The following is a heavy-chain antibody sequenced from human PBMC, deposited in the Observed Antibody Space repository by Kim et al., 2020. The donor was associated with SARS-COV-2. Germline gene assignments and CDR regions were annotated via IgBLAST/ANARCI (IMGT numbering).Heavy chain of an antibody. V-gene: IGHV3-43*01. CDR3: AKYMNYGSGSYLGY. CDR1: GFTFDDYT. CDR2: ISWDGGST. J-gene: IGHJ4*02. D-gene: IGHD3-10*01. Sequence: GGSLRLSCAASGFTFDDYTMHWVRQAPGKGLEWVSLISWDGGSTYYADSVKGRFTISRDNSKNSLYLQMNSLRTEDTALYYCAKYMNYGSGSYLGYWGQGTLVTVSS.